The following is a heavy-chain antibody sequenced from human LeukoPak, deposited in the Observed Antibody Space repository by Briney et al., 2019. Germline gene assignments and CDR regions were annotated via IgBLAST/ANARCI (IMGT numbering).Heavy chain of an antibody. J-gene: IGHJ6*03. Sequence: GASVKVSCKVSGYTLTELSMHWVRQAPGKGLEWMGGFDPEDGETIYAQKFQGRVTMTEDTSTDTAYMELSSLRSEDTAVYYCATASGYDYDYYYMDGWGKGTTVTVSS. CDR3: ATASGYDYDYYYMDG. CDR1: GYTLTELS. D-gene: IGHD5-12*01. CDR2: FDPEDGET. V-gene: IGHV1-24*01.